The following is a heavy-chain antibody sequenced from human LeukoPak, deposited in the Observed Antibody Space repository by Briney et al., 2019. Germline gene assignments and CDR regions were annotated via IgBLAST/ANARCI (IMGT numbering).Heavy chain of an antibody. CDR1: GYTFTGYY. CDR3: AREATTVTTAPAFDI. Sequence: GASVKVSCKASGYTFTGYYMHWVRQAPGQGLEWMGWINPNSGGTNYAQKFQGRVTMTRDTSISTAYMELSRLRSDDTAVYYCAREATTVTTAPAFDIWGQGTMVTVSS. CDR2: INPNSGGT. J-gene: IGHJ3*02. V-gene: IGHV1-2*02. D-gene: IGHD4-11*01.